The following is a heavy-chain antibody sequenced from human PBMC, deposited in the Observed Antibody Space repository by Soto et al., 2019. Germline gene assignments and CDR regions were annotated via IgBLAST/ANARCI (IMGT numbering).Heavy chain of an antibody. V-gene: IGHV3-66*01. D-gene: IGHD6-13*01. CDR2: IYSGGST. J-gene: IGHJ3*02. CDR3: ARDRIYSRSRDAFDI. Sequence: GGSLRLSCAASGFTVSSNYMSWVRQAPGKGLEWVSVIYSGGSTYYADSVKGRFTISRDNSKNTLYLQMNSLRVEDTAVYYCARDRIYSRSRDAFDIWGQGTMVTVSS. CDR1: GFTVSSNY.